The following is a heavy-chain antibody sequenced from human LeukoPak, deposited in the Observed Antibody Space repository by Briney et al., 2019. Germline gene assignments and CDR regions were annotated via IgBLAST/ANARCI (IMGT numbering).Heavy chain of an antibody. CDR1: GFTFSSYA. J-gene: IGHJ4*02. V-gene: IGHV3-21*01. CDR2: ISSSSSYI. Sequence: PGGSLRLSCAASGFTFSSYAMTWVRQAPGKGLEWVSSISSSSSYIYYADSVKGRFTISRDNAKNSLYLQMNSLRAEDTAVYYCARDLEAVAGTLRYWGQGTLVTVSS. D-gene: IGHD6-19*01. CDR3: ARDLEAVAGTLRY.